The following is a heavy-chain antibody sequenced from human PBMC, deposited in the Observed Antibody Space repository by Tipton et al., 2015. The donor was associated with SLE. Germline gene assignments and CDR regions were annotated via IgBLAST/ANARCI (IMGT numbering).Heavy chain of an antibody. D-gene: IGHD1-26*01. CDR1: GFTFSSYA. CDR3: ARGDMGRDKELGDY. CDR2: ISGSGGST. Sequence: SLRLSCAASGFTFSSYAMTWVRQAPGKGLEWVSAISGSGGSTNYADSVKGRFTISRDNSKNTLYLQMNSLRAEDTAVYYCARGDMGRDKELGDYWGQGTLVTVSS. J-gene: IGHJ4*02. V-gene: IGHV3-23*01.